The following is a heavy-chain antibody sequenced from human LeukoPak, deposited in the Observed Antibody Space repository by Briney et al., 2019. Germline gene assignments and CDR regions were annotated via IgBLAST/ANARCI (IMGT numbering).Heavy chain of an antibody. V-gene: IGHV3-7*01. CDR2: INSDGSEG. CDR3: ARDGGYSYGYGLDY. CDR1: GFTFSGFW. D-gene: IGHD5-18*01. Sequence: GSLRLSCAVSGFTFSGFWMSWSRQAPGKGLEWVASINSDGSEGYYADVVKGRFTISRDNAKDSLYLQMNSLRAEDTAVYYCARDGGYSYGYGLDYWGQGTQVTVSS. J-gene: IGHJ4*02.